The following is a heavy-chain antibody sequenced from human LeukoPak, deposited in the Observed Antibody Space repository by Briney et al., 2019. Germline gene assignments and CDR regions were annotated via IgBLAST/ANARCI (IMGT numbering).Heavy chain of an antibody. CDR3: AKDTASSWWYFDL. V-gene: IGHV1-58*02. J-gene: IGHJ2*01. CDR2: IVVGSGNT. D-gene: IGHD5-18*01. CDR1: GFTFTSSA. Sequence: ASVKVSCKASGFTFTSSAMQWVRQARGQRLEWIGWIVVGSGNTSYAQKFQERVTITRDMSTSTAYMELSSLRSEDTAVYYCAKDTASSWWYFDLWGRGTLVTVSS.